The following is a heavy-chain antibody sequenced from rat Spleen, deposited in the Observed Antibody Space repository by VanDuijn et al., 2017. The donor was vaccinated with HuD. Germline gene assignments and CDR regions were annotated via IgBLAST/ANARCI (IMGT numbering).Heavy chain of an antibody. V-gene: IGHV5-7*01. Sequence: EVQLVESGGDFVQPGRSLKLSCAASGFTFSDYNMAWVRQAPREGLEWVATIDYDGGGTYYRDSVKGRFTISRDNAKNTLYLQMDSLRSEDTATYSCARTNNAFAYWGQGTLVTVSS. CDR2: IDYDGGGT. J-gene: IGHJ3*01. CDR1: GFTFSDYN. D-gene: IGHD1-10*01. CDR3: ARTNNAFAY.